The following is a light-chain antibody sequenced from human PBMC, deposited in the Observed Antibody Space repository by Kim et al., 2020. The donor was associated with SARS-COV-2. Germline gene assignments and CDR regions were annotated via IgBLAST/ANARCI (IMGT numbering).Light chain of an antibody. Sequence: VSPGQTASITCSGDKLGDKYACWYQQKPGQSPVLVIYQDNKRPSGIPERFSGSNSGNTATLTISGTQAMDEADYYCQAWDRTTVVFGGGTQLTVL. CDR1: KLGDKY. V-gene: IGLV3-1*01. CDR2: QDN. J-gene: IGLJ2*01. CDR3: QAWDRTTVV.